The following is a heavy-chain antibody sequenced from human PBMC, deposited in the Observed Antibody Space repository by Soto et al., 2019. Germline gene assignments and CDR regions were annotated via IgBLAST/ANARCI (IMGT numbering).Heavy chain of an antibody. V-gene: IGHV3-48*01. CDR2: IGIGSSTK. Sequence: GGSLRVSWAASGFTFRNYGMNWVRQAPGKGLEWVSYIGIGSSTKYYADSVKGQVTISADKSISTAYLQWSSLKASDTAMYYCARHPLLWVHDAFDIWGQGTMVTVSS. J-gene: IGHJ3*02. CDR1: GFTFRNYG. CDR3: ARHPLLWVHDAFDI. D-gene: IGHD3-10*01.